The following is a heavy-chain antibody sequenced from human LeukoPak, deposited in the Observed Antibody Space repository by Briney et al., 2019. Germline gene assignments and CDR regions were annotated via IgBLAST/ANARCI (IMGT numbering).Heavy chain of an antibody. CDR3: AKGRDKYQLLSKNWFDP. D-gene: IGHD2-2*01. CDR2: ISWNSGSI. V-gene: IGHV3-9*01. J-gene: IGHJ5*02. Sequence: GGSLRLSCAASGFTFDDYAMQWVRQAPGKGLEWVSGISWNSGSIGYADSVKGRFTISRDNAKNSLYLQMNRLRAEDTAVYYCAKGRDKYQLLSKNWFDPWGQGTLVTVSS. CDR1: GFTFDDYA.